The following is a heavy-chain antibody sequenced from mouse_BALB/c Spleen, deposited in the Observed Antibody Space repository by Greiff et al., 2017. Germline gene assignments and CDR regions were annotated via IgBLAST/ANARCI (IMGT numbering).Heavy chain of an antibody. J-gene: IGHJ4*01. CDR3: ARAGFYYAMDY. Sequence: EVQLMESGGGLVQPGGSRKLSCAASGFTFSSFGMHWVRQAPEKGLEWVAYISSGSSTIYYADTVKGRFTITRDNPKNTLFLQMTSLRSEDTAMYYCARAGFYYAMDYWGQGTSVTVSS. CDR1: GFTFSSFG. CDR2: ISSGSSTI. V-gene: IGHV5-17*02.